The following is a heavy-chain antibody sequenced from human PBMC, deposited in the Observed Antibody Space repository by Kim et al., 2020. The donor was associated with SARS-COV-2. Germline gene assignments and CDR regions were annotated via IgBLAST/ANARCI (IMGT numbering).Heavy chain of an antibody. J-gene: IGHJ4*02. V-gene: IGHV3-21*01. CDR3: ARSEDIVATFQYDY. Sequence: ADSVTSRFTISRDNAKNALYLQMNSLRAEDTAVYDCARSEDIVATFQYDYWGQGTLVTVSS. D-gene: IGHD5-12*01.